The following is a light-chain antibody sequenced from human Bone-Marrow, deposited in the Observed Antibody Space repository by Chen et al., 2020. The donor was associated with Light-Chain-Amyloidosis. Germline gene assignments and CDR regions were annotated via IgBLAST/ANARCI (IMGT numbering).Light chain of an antibody. J-gene: IGLJ3*02. V-gene: IGLV3-21*02. CDR3: QVWDRSRDRPV. Sequence: SYMLTQPSSVSVAPGQKATIACGGSNIGSTSVHWYPQTPGQAPLLVVYDDSDRPSGIPERLSGSNSGNTATLTISRVEAGDEADYYCQVWDRSRDRPVFGGGTKLTVL. CDR2: DDS. CDR1: NIGSTS.